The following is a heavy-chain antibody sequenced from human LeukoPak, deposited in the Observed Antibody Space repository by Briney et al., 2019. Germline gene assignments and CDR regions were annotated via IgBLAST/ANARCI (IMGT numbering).Heavy chain of an antibody. CDR1: GYSFTDHY. CDR3: ARGGGTGYSYGYGYFDY. D-gene: IGHD5-18*01. V-gene: IGHV1-2*02. CDR2: INPNSGDT. Sequence: ASVKVSCKASGYSFTDHYIHWVRQAPGQGLEWMGRINPNSGDTLYAQKFQGKITMTRDTSIGTAYMELSRLRSDDTAVYYCARGGGTGYSYGYGYFDYWGQGTLVTVSS. J-gene: IGHJ4*02.